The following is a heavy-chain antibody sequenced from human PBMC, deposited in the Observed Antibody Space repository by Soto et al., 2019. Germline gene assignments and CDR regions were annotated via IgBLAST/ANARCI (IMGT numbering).Heavy chain of an antibody. V-gene: IGHV3-49*03. Sequence: GGSLRLSCTASGFTFGDYAMSWFRQAPGKGLEWVGFIRSKAYGGTTEYAASVKGRFTISRDDSKSIAYLQMNSLKTEDTAVYYCTLLRVVVTPNFQHWGQGTLVTVSS. J-gene: IGHJ1*01. CDR1: GFTFGDYA. CDR2: IRSKAYGGTT. D-gene: IGHD2-21*02. CDR3: TLLRVVVTPNFQH.